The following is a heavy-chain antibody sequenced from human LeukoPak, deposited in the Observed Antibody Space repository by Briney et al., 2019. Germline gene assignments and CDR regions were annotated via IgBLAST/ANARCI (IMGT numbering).Heavy chain of an antibody. J-gene: IGHJ4*02. V-gene: IGHV4-59*01. D-gene: IGHD1-7*01. CDR3: ARGNWNYVLRSVAFDY. CDR2: IYYSGST. Sequence: SETLSLTCTASGGSISSYYWSWIRQPPGKGLEWIGYIYYSGSTNYNPSLKSRVTISVDTSKNQFSLKLSSVTAADTAVYYCARGNWNYVLRSVAFDYWGQGTLVTVSS. CDR1: GGSISSYY.